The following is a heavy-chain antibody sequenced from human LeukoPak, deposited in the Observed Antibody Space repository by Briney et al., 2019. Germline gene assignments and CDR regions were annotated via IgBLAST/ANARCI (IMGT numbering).Heavy chain of an antibody. CDR2: IYYSGST. D-gene: IGHD3-22*01. CDR1: GGSISTYY. V-gene: IGHV4-59*01. J-gene: IGHJ3*02. Sequence: PSETLSLTCTVSGGSISTYYWSWIRQPPGKGLEWIGYIYYSGSTNYNPTLKSRVTISVDTSKNQFSLKLSSVTAADTAVYYCARPLLYYYDLRGAFDIWGQGTMVTVSS. CDR3: ARPLLYYYDLRGAFDI.